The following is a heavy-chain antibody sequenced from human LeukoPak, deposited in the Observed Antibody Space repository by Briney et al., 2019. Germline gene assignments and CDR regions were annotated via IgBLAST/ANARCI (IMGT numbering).Heavy chain of an antibody. CDR1: GDSIIGYY. D-gene: IGHD5-12*01. V-gene: IGHV4-39*07. CDR3: ARGKWLNGVQH. J-gene: IGHJ1*01. CDR2: IYYSGST. Sequence: PSETLSLTCSVSGDSIIGYYWGWIRQPPGKGLEWIGSIYYSGSTYYNPSLKSRVTISVDTSKNQFSLKLSSVTAADTAVYYCARGKWLNGVQHWGQGTLVTVSS.